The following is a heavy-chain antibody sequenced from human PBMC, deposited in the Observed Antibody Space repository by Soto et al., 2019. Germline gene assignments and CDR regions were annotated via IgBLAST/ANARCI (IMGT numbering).Heavy chain of an antibody. V-gene: IGHV4-4*07. CDR2: IFASGST. CDR3: ARDGGRLMVASIDV. CDR1: DGSISDYY. D-gene: IGHD3-10*01. J-gene: IGHJ6*02. Sequence: SETLSLTCTVSDGSISDYYWSWIRQPAGKGLEWIGRIFASGSTNYNPSLKSRVTMSVDTSKNQFSLRLGSVTAADTAVYYCARDGGRLMVASIDVWGRGTTVTVSS.